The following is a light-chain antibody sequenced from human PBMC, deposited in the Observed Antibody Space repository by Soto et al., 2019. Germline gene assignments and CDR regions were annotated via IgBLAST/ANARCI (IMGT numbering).Light chain of an antibody. Sequence: DIQMTQSPSSLSASVGDRVTITCRASQSISSYLNWYQQKPGKAPKLLIYAASSLQSGVPSRFSGSGSGTDFTLATSSLQPEDFATYYCQQSYSTPEFGPGTKVDIK. V-gene: IGKV1-39*01. CDR1: QSISSY. J-gene: IGKJ3*01. CDR2: AAS. CDR3: QQSYSTPE.